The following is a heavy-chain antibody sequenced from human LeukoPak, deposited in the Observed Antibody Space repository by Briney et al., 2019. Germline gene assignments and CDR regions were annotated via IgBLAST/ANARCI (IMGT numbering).Heavy chain of an antibody. V-gene: IGHV3-48*03. CDR2: LSSSGSTI. Sequence: GGSLRLSCVASGFTFSNYEMNWVRQAPGKGLEWVSYLSSSGSTIYYADSVKGRFTISRDNAKNSLYLQMNSLRAEDTAVYYCARQSYYYYYMDVWGKGTTVTVSS. CDR3: ARQSYYYYYMDV. J-gene: IGHJ6*03. CDR1: GFTFSNYE.